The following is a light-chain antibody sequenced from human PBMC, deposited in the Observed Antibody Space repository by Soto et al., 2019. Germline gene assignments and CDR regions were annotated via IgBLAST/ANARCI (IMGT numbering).Light chain of an antibody. CDR1: SSDIGTYNH. Sequence: QSALTQPASVSGSPGQSIAISCAGTSSDIGTYNHVSWYQQHPGKAPQLIIYEDINRPSGLSIRFSGSKSGNTASLTLSGLQAEDEADYFCCSYTTSSTLVCGTGTKVTVL. CDR2: EDI. J-gene: IGLJ1*01. V-gene: IGLV2-14*01. CDR3: CSYTTSSTLV.